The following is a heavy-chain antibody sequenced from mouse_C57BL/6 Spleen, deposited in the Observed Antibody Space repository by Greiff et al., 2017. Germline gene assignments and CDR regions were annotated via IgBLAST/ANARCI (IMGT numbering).Heavy chain of an antibody. CDR1: GYTFTSYG. CDR3: ALTTVDYFDY. D-gene: IGHD1-1*01. Sequence: VQLQESGAELARPGASVKLSCKASGYTFTSYGISWVKQRTGQGLEWIGEIYPRRGNTYYNEKFKGKATLTADKSSSTAYMELRSLTSEDSAVYFCALTTVDYFDYWGQGTTLTVAS. J-gene: IGHJ2*01. CDR2: IYPRRGNT. V-gene: IGHV1-81*01.